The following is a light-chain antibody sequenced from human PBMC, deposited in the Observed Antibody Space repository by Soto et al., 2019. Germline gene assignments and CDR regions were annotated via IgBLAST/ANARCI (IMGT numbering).Light chain of an antibody. CDR3: QQYANRPPLT. J-gene: IGKJ4*01. Sequence: EIVMTQSPVTLSVSPGEGATLSCRASQSVDGKLAWYQQKPGQAPRLLIYGASTRATGIPARFSGSGSGTEFTLTISSLQSEDFAVYYCQQYANRPPLTFGGGTKVDIK. CDR2: GAS. V-gene: IGKV3-15*01. CDR1: QSVDGK.